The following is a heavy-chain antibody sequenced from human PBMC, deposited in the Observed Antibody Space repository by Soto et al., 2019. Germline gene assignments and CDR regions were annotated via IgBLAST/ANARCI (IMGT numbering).Heavy chain of an antibody. Sequence: PGGSLRLSSAASGLTFSSYSMNWVRQAPGKGLEWVSSISSSSSYIYYADSVKGRFTISRDNAKNSLYLQMNSLRAEDTAVYYCAREAQPYYDIPLSPDVWGKGTTVPVSS. CDR3: AREAQPYYDIPLSPDV. V-gene: IGHV3-21*01. CDR2: ISSSSSYI. D-gene: IGHD3-9*01. CDR1: GLTFSSYS. J-gene: IGHJ6*04.